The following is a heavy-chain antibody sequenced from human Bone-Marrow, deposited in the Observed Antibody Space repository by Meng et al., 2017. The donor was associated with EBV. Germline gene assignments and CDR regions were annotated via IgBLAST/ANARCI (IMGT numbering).Heavy chain of an antibody. D-gene: IGHD6-19*01. V-gene: IGHV1-69*01. J-gene: IGHJ5*02. CDR3: ARASAVAGTWWFDP. CDR2: IIPIFGTA. CDR1: GGTFSRYA. Sequence: QAQLVHVWGRLKNPGCSVHVLCKAHGGTFSRYAIRWVRTAPGQGLEWIGGIIPIFGTANYAQKFQGRVTITADESTSTAYMELSSLRSEDTAVYYCARASAVAGTWWFDPWGQGTLVTVSS.